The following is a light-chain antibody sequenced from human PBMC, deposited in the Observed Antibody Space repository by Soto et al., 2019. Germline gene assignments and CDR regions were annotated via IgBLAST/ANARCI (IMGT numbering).Light chain of an antibody. CDR3: QQSYSATWT. V-gene: IGKV1-12*01. J-gene: IGKJ1*01. CDR2: ATS. Sequence: IQMTQSPSSVSSSVGDRVTMTCRASQGVGGWLAWYQQKPGKVPKLLIYATSSLQSGVPSRFSGSGSETDFTLTISSLQPEDFATYSCQQSYSATWTFGQGTKVDIK. CDR1: QGVGGW.